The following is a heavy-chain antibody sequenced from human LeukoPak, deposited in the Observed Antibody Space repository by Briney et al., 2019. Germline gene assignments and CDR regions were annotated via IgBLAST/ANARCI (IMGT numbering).Heavy chain of an antibody. D-gene: IGHD3-10*01. CDR1: GFTFSSYS. CDR3: EKALHYYGSGSYYMGRHDAFDI. J-gene: IGHJ3*02. CDR2: ISSSSSNI. V-gene: IGHV3-48*04. Sequence: GGSLRLSCAASGFTFSSYSMNWVRQAPGKGLEWVSYISSSSSNIYYADSVKGRFTISRDNAKNSLYLQMNRLGAEDTALYYCEKALHYYGSGSYYMGRHDAFDIWGQGTMVTVSS.